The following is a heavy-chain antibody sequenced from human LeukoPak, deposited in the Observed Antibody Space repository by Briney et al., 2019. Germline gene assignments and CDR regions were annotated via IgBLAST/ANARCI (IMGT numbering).Heavy chain of an antibody. CDR3: AKATTILYGVYSAFDI. CDR2: ISGSGGST. CDR1: GFTFSSYA. J-gene: IGHJ3*02. D-gene: IGHD4-17*01. V-gene: IGHV3-23*01. Sequence: GGSLRLSCAASGFTFSSYAMSWVRQAPGKGLEWVSAISGSGGSTYYADSVKGRFTISRDNSKNTLYLQMNSLRAEDTAVYYCAKATTILYGVYSAFDIWGQGTMVTVSS.